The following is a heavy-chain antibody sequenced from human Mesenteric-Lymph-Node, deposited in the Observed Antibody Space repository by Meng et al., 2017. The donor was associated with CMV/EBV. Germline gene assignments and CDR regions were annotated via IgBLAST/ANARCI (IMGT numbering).Heavy chain of an antibody. V-gene: IGHV3-53*01. CDR1: GFTVSSNY. CDR2: IYSGGST. CDR3: ARGQQLVLLNDAFDI. J-gene: IGHJ3*02. Sequence: GGSLRLSCAASGFTVSSNYMSWVRQAPGKGLEWVSVIYSGGSTYYADSVKGRFTISRDNSKNSLYLQMNSLRAEDTAVYYCARGQQLVLLNDAFDIWGQETMVTVSS. D-gene: IGHD6-13*01.